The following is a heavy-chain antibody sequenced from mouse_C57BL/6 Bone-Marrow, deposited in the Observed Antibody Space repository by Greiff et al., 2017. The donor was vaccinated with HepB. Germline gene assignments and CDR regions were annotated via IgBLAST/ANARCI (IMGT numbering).Heavy chain of an antibody. CDR2: IDPSDSET. CDR3: ARRGDYYFDY. J-gene: IGHJ2*01. V-gene: IGHV1-52*01. CDR1: GYTFTSYW. Sequence: QVQLKQSGAELVRPGSSVKLSCKASGYTFTSYWMHWVKQRPIQGLEWIGNIDPSDSETHYNQKFKDKATLTVDKSSSTAYMQLSSLTSEDSAVYYCARRGDYYFDYWGQGTTLTVSS. D-gene: IGHD3-3*01.